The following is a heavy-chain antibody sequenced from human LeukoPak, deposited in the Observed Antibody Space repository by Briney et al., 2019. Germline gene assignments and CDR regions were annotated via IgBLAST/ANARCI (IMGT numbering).Heavy chain of an antibody. D-gene: IGHD3-22*01. V-gene: IGHV4-39*01. J-gene: IGHJ4*02. CDR2: IYYSGST. CDR1: GGSISSSSYY. CDR3: ARHSHYYDSSALDY. Sequence: PSETLSLTCTVSGGSISSSSYYWGWIRQPPGKGLEWIGSIYYSGSTYYNPSLKSRVTISVDTSKNQFSLKLSPVTAADTAVYYCARHSHYYDSSALDYWGQGTLVTVSS.